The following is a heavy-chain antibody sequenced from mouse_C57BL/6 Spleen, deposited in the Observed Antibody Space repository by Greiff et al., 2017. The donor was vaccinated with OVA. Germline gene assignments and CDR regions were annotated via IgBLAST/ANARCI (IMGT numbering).Heavy chain of an antibody. CDR1: GFTFSDYG. D-gene: IGHD2-3*01. V-gene: IGHV5-17*01. CDR3: AKEGIYDGYYGGFAY. CDR2: ISSGSSTI. Sequence: EVQVVESGGGLVKPGGSLKLSCAASGFTFSDYGMHWVRQAPEKGLEWVAYISSGSSTIYYADTVKGRFTISRDNAKNTLFLQMTSLRSEDTAMYYCAKEGIYDGYYGGFAYWGQGTLVTVSA. J-gene: IGHJ3*01.